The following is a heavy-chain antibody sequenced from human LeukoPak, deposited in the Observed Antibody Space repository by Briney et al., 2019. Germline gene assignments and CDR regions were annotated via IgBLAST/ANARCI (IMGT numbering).Heavy chain of an antibody. J-gene: IGHJ3*02. V-gene: IGHV5-51*01. Sequence: GESLKISCEGSGYSFTSYWIGWVRQMPGKGLEWMGIIYPGDSDTRYSPSFQGQVTISADKSISTAFLQWSSLKASDTAMHYCARPRLPGGPSRQNNAFDIWGQGTMVTVSS. D-gene: IGHD2-2*01. CDR3: ARPRLPGGPSRQNNAFDI. CDR1: GYSFTSYW. CDR2: IYPGDSDT.